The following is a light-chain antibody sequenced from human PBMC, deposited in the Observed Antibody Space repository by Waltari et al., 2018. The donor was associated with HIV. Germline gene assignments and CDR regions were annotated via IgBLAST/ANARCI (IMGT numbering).Light chain of an antibody. CDR3: SSYTRSTTLDAV. Sequence: QSALTQPASVYGSPGQSLTISSRGTNRDVGGYNYVSWYQQHPGQAHKHILFAARHRPPRITHLFSCSKSGNTAPLTIAVLQAESEADYYCSSYTRSTTLDAVFGTGTKVSVL. V-gene: IGLV2-14*03. J-gene: IGLJ1*01. CDR1: NRDVGGYNY. CDR2: AAR.